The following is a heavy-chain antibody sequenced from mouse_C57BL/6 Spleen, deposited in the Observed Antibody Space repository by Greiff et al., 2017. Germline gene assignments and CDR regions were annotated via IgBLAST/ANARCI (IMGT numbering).Heavy chain of an antibody. Sequence: EVQGVESGGGLVKPGGSLKLSCAASGFTFSSYTMSWVRQTPEKRLEWVATISDGGSYTYYPDNVKGRFPISRDNAKNNLYLQMSHLKSEDTAMYYCARVYYYGSHAMDYWGQGTSVTVSS. D-gene: IGHD1-1*01. CDR1: GFTFSSYT. V-gene: IGHV5-4*01. CDR3: ARVYYYGSHAMDY. CDR2: ISDGGSYT. J-gene: IGHJ4*01.